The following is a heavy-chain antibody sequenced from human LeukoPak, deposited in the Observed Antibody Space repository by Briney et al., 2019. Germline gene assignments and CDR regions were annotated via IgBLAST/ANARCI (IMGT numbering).Heavy chain of an antibody. V-gene: IGHV3-74*01. CDR3: ARDQGGYFQH. J-gene: IGHJ1*01. Sequence: PGGSLRLSCAASGFTFNNYWMHWVRQGPGKGLVWVSRMNTDGSSASYADSVKGRFTISRDNAKNTLYLQMNSLRAEDTAVYYCARDQGGYFQHWGQGTLVAVSS. CDR2: MNTDGSSA. CDR1: GFTFNNYW.